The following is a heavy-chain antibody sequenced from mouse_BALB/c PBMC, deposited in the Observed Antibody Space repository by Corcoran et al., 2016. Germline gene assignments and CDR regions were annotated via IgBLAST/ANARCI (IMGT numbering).Heavy chain of an antibody. CDR2: ILPGSGST. CDR1: GYTFSSYW. Sequence: QVQLQQSGAELMKPGASVKISCKATGYTFSSYWIEWVKQRPGHGLEWIGEILPGSGSTNYNEKFKGKATFTADTSSNTAYMQLSSLRSEDSAVYYCARGLEGNYAMDYWGQGTSVTVSS. D-gene: IGHD6-1*01. V-gene: IGHV1-9*01. J-gene: IGHJ4*01. CDR3: ARGLEGNYAMDY.